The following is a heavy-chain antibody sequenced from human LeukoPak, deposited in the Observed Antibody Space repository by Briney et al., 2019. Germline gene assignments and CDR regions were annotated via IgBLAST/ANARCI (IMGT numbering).Heavy chain of an antibody. V-gene: IGHV3-23*01. CDR3: ASRNDYGDYGGILFDY. Sequence: GGSLTLSCAASGFTFSSYAMSWVRQAPGKGLEWVSAISGSGGSTYYADSVKGRFTISRDNSKNTLYLQMNSLRAEDTAVYYCASRNDYGDYGGILFDYWGQGTLVTVSS. D-gene: IGHD4-17*01. CDR1: GFTFSSYA. J-gene: IGHJ4*02. CDR2: ISGSGGST.